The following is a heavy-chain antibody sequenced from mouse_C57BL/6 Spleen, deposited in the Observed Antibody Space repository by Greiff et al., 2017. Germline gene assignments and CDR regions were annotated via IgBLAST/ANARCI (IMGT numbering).Heavy chain of an antibody. CDR3: ARALYYGTSPLCCAMDY. Sequence: EVKLMESGGGLVQPGGSLSLSCAASGFTFTDYYMSWVRQPPGKALEWLGFIRNKANGYTTEYSASVKGRFTISRDNSPGILYLQMNALRAEDSATYSWARALYYGTSPLCCAMDYWGQGTSVTVSS. D-gene: IGHD1-1*01. CDR1: GFTFTDYY. CDR2: IRNKANGYTT. V-gene: IGHV7-3*01. J-gene: IGHJ4*01.